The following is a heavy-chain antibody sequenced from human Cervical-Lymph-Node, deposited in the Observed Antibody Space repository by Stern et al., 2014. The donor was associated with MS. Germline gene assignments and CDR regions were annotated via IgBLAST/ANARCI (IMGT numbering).Heavy chain of an antibody. CDR1: GFSFSRYV. D-gene: IGHD6-13*01. CDR2: IWYDGSNP. V-gene: IGHV3-33*01. Sequence: VQLVESGGGVVQPGRSLRLSCAASGFSFSRYVMHWVRQAPGKGLEWVALIWYDGSNPYYADSVTGRFTISRDNFKNTLYLQMNSLRAEDTAVYYCASAYSSSHYYFDYWGQGTLVTVSS. J-gene: IGHJ4*02. CDR3: ASAYSSSHYYFDY.